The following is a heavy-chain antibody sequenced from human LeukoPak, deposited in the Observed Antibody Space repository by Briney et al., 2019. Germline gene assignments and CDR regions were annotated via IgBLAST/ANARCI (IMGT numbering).Heavy chain of an antibody. D-gene: IGHD3-3*01. CDR2: ISSSSSYI. CDR1: GFTFSSYS. Sequence: GGSLRLSCAASGFTFSSYSMNWVRQAPGKGLEWVSSISSSSSYIYYADSVKGRFTISRDNAKNSLYLQMNSLRAEDTAVYYCARDGGFGVVTGKSWFDPWGQGTLVTVS. J-gene: IGHJ5*02. V-gene: IGHV3-21*01. CDR3: ARDGGFGVVTGKSWFDP.